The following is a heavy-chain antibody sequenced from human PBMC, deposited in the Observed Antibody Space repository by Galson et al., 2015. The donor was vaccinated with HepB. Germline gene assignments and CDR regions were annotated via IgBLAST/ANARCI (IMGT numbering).Heavy chain of an antibody. V-gene: IGHV3-48*01. Sequence: SLRLSCAASGFTFSSYSMNWVRQAPGKGLEWVSYISSSSSTIYYADSVKGRFTISRDNAKNSLYLQMNSLRAEDTAVYYCARDRSPDSSGYLHILNWFDPWGQGTLVTVSS. CDR1: GFTFSSYS. D-gene: IGHD3-22*01. CDR3: ARDRSPDSSGYLHILNWFDP. CDR2: ISSSSSTI. J-gene: IGHJ5*02.